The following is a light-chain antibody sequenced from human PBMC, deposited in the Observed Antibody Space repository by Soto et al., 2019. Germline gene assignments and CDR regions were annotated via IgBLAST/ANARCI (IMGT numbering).Light chain of an antibody. V-gene: IGKV3-20*01. CDR1: RSLSSTS. CDR3: QQYGSSPRT. CDR2: DVS. J-gene: IGKJ1*01. Sequence: EIVLTQSPGTLSLSPGERAALSCRASRSLSSTSLAWYQQRPGQAPRLLIYDVSSRATGIPDRFGGSGSGTDFTLTINRLEPDDFAVYYCQQYGSSPRTFGQGTKVDIK.